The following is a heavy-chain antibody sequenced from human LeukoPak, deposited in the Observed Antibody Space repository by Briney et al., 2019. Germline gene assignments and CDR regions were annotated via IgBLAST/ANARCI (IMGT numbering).Heavy chain of an antibody. V-gene: IGHV3-48*01. CDR1: GFTFSGYT. CDR2: ISSSSSTI. CDR3: ARKGPYFWSGYYSLDY. D-gene: IGHD3-3*01. Sequence: GGSLRLSCAASGFTFSGYTMNWVRQAPGKGLEWVSYISSSSSTIYYADSVKGRFTISRDNAKSSLYLQMNSLRAEDTAVYYCARKGPYFWSGYYSLDYWGQGTLVTVSS. J-gene: IGHJ4*02.